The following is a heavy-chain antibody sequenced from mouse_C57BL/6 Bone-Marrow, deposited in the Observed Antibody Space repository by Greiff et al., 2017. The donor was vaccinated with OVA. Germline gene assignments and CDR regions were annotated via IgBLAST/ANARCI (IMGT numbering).Heavy chain of an antibody. CDR1: GFNIKDDY. J-gene: IGHJ2*01. CDR2: IDPANGDT. CDR3: IAYGNDV. D-gene: IGHD2-2*01. Sequence: VQLQQSGAELVRPGASVKLSCTASGFNIKDDYMHWVKQRPEQGLEWIGWIDPANGDTEYASKFQGKATITADTSSNTAYLQLSSMTSEETAVYYCIAYGNDVWGQGTTLTVSS. V-gene: IGHV14-4*01.